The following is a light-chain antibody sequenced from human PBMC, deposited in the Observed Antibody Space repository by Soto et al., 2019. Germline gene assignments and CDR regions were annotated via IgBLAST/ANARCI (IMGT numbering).Light chain of an antibody. CDR3: QQSYSTPYT. CDR1: TSISSY. J-gene: IGKJ2*01. CDR2: AAS. V-gene: IGKV1-39*01. Sequence: DTQVTQSPSSLSAYVGDRVTITCRASTSISSYLNWYQQTPGKAPRLVIYAASNLQSGIPSRFSGSGSGTDFTLTINSLKTEDFATYYCQQSYSTPYTFGQGTKLEIK.